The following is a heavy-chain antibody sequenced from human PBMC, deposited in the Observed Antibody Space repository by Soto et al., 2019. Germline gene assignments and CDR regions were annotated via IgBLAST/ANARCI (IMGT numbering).Heavy chain of an antibody. V-gene: IGHV1-18*04. J-gene: IGHJ6*02. D-gene: IGHD6-6*01. CDR1: GYTFTSNG. CDR3: ARDKPQQIVGYNYYYGLDV. CDR2: ISGYNGDT. Sequence: GASVKVSCKASGYTFTSNGISWVRQAPGQGLEWMGWISGYNGDTDYAQKFQGRVTMTTDTSTSTAYMEVRSLRPDDTAVYYCARDKPQQIVGYNYYYGLDVWGQWTTVTVSS.